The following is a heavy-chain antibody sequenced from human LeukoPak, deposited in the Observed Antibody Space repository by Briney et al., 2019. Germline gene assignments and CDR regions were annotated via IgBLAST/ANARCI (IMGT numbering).Heavy chain of an antibody. V-gene: IGHV3-23*01. D-gene: IGHD2-8*01. CDR3: AKVPLYAISPLGS. Sequence: PGGSLRLSCAASGFTFSSYAMSWVRQAPGKGLEWVSAISGSGGSTYYADSVKGRFTISRDNSKNTLYLQMNSLRAEDTGVYYCAKVPLYAISPLGSWGQGTLVTVSS. CDR2: ISGSGGST. J-gene: IGHJ5*01. CDR1: GFTFSSYA.